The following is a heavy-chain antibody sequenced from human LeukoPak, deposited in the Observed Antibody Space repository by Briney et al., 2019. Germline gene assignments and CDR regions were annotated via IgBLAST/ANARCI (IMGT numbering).Heavy chain of an antibody. D-gene: IGHD5-12*01. CDR2: ISGSGGST. V-gene: IGHV3-23*01. CDR3: AKVMGYDFGFFDY. CDR1: GFTFSSYA. Sequence: GGSLRLSCAASGFTFSSYAMSWVRPAPGKGLEWVSAISGSGGSTYYADSVKGRFTISRDNSKNTLYLQMNSLRAEDTAVYYCAKVMGYDFGFFDYWGQGTLVTVSS. J-gene: IGHJ4*02.